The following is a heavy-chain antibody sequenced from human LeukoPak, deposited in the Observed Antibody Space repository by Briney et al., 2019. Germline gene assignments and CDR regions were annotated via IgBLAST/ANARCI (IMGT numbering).Heavy chain of an antibody. V-gene: IGHV3-30*03. CDR3: ARMGQQLDHAFDI. D-gene: IGHD6-13*01. CDR2: ISYDGSNK. CDR1: GFTFSTYG. J-gene: IGHJ3*02. Sequence: PGGSLRLSCVASGFTFSTYGMHWVRQAPGKGLEWVALISYDGSNKYYPDSVKGRFTISRDNSKNTLYLQMNSLRAEDTAVYYCARMGQQLDHAFDIWGQGTMVTVSS.